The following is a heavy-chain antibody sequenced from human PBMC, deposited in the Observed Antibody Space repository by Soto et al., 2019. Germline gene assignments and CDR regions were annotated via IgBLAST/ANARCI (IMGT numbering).Heavy chain of an antibody. CDR1: DDSIISGNYY. D-gene: IGHD2-8*01. Sequence: SETLFLTCTFSDDSIISGNYYWGWIRQPPGKGLEWIGSFYFSGSTYYNPSLKSRVSISVDTSKNQLSLKLNSMTATDTAVYYCARLSPAVLMNAFDMWGQGTKVTVS. J-gene: IGHJ3*02. CDR2: FYFSGST. CDR3: ARLSPAVLMNAFDM. V-gene: IGHV4-39*01.